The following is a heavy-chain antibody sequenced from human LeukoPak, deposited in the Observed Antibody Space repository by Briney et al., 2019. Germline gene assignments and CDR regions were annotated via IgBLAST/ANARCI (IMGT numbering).Heavy chain of an antibody. Sequence: ASVKLSCKTSGYTFTTYDMNWVRQAPGQGLEWMGRISAYNGYTNYGQKRQGRVTMTTDTSTSTAYMELRSLRSDDTAVYYCARVGPGTRSFDYWGQGTLVTVSS. V-gene: IGHV1-18*01. CDR1: GYTFTTYD. CDR3: ARVGPGTRSFDY. J-gene: IGHJ4*02. CDR2: ISAYNGYT. D-gene: IGHD1/OR15-1a*01.